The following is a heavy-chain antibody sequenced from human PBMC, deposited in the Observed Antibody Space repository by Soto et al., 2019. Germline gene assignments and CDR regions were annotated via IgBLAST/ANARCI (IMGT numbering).Heavy chain of an antibody. CDR3: ARQETATIPAFDI. CDR1: GYSFTSYW. D-gene: IGHD5-12*01. V-gene: IGHV5-51*01. CDR2: IYPGDSDT. Sequence: VESLKISCNGSGYSFTSYWIGWVRQMPGKGLEWMGIIYPGDSDTRYSPSFQGQVTISADKSISTAYLQWSSLKASDTAMYYCARQETATIPAFDIWGQGTMVTVSS. J-gene: IGHJ3*02.